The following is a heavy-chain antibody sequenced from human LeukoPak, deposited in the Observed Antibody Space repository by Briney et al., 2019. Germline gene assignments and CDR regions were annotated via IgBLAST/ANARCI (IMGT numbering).Heavy chain of an antibody. D-gene: IGHD6-13*01. CDR3: ARAFIAAAGTYSMDV. Sequence: ASVKVSCKASGYTFTSYYMHWVRQAPGQGLEWMGIINPSGGSTSYAQKFQGRVTMTRDTSTSTVYMELSSLRSEDTAVYYCARAFIAAAGTYSMDVWGQGTTVTVSS. J-gene: IGHJ6*02. CDR1: GYTFTSYY. CDR2: INPSGGST. V-gene: IGHV1-46*01.